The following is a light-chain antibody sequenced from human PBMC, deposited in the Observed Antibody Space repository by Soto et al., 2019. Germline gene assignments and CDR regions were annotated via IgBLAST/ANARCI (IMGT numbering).Light chain of an antibody. CDR3: QVRTNWSIA. V-gene: IGKV3-11*01. CDR1: QSVSSY. CDR2: DAS. Sequence: FVLTQSPATLSFSPCEMATLSCSASQSVSSYLAWYQQKPGQAPRLLIYDASNRATGIPARFSGTGSGTDFTLTINNLEPEDFAVYYCQVRTNWSIAFGRGTRLEIK. J-gene: IGKJ5*01.